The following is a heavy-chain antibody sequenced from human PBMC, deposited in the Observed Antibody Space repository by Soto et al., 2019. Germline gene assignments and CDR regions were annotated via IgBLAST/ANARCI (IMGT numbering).Heavy chain of an antibody. CDR3: ARSPVEQQLVSDYYYYYGMDV. D-gene: IGHD6-13*01. V-gene: IGHV1-69*13. J-gene: IGHJ6*02. CDR1: GGTLSSYA. CDR2: IIPIFGTA. Sequence: VASVKVSCKASGGTLSSYAISWVRQAPGQGLEWMGGIIPIFGTANYAQKFQGRVTITADESTSTAYMELSSLRSEDTAVYYCARSPVEQQLVSDYYYYYGMDVCGQGTTVIVSS.